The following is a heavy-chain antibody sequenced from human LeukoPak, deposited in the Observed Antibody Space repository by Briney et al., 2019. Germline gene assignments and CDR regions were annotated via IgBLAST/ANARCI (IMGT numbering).Heavy chain of an antibody. Sequence: GGSLRLSCAASGFTFSSYSMNWVRQAPGKGLEWVSSISSSSSYIYYADSVKGRFTISRDNAKNSLYLQMNSLRAEDTAVYYCARGIYCSGGSCYPFDYWGQGTLVTVSS. J-gene: IGHJ4*02. CDR3: ARGIYCSGGSCYPFDY. V-gene: IGHV3-21*01. D-gene: IGHD2-15*01. CDR1: GFTFSSYS. CDR2: ISSSSSYI.